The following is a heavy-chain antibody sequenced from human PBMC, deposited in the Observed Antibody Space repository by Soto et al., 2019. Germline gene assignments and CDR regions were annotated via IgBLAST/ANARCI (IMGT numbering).Heavy chain of an antibody. CDR3: ARGPGGGKDGTFNY. J-gene: IGHJ4*02. Sequence: EVQLVESGGGLVQPGGSLRLSCAASGFTFRNFWMKWVRRAPVKGLEWVANINQDGSEKNYVDSVRGRFTISRDNAKNSLYLQMSSLRAEDTAIYYCARGPGGGKDGTFNYWGQGILVTVSS. CDR2: INQDGSEK. CDR1: GFTFRNFW. V-gene: IGHV3-7*05. D-gene: IGHD1-26*01.